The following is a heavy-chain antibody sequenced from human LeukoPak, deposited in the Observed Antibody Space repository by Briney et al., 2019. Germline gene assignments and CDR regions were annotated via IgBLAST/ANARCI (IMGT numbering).Heavy chain of an antibody. D-gene: IGHD3-10*01. V-gene: IGHV3-30*01. CDR2: ISYDGSNK. J-gene: IGHJ4*02. CDR1: GFTFSSYA. Sequence: GGSLRLSCAASGFTFSSYAMRWVRQAPGKRLEWEAVISYDGSNKYYADSVKGRFTISRDNSKNTLYLQMNSLRAEDTAVYYCARDLTMVRGVIDYWGQGTLVTVSS. CDR3: ARDLTMVRGVIDY.